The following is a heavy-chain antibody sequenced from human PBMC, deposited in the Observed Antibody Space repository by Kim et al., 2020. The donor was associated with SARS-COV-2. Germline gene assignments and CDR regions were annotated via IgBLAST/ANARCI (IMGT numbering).Heavy chain of an antibody. J-gene: IGHJ6*02. Sequence: GGSLRLSCAASGFTFSNAWMSWVRQAPGKGLEWVGRIKSKTDGGTTDYAAPVKGRFTISRDDSKNTLYLQMNSLKTEDTAVYYCTSELPGLLRYFERGDYGMDVWGQGTTVTVSS. V-gene: IGHV3-15*01. D-gene: IGHD3-9*01. CDR2: IKSKTDGGTT. CDR1: GFTFSNAW. CDR3: TSELPGLLRYFERGDYGMDV.